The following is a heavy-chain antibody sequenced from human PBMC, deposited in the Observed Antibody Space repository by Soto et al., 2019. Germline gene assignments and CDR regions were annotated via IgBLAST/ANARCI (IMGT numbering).Heavy chain of an antibody. CDR2: IKQDGSEK. CDR3: ASTYYDILTGYYPYDY. J-gene: IGHJ4*02. V-gene: IGHV3-7*01. D-gene: IGHD3-9*01. Sequence: PGESLKISCAASGFTFSSYWMSWVRQAPGKGLEWVANIKQDGSEKYYVDSVKGRFTISRDNAKNSLYLQMNSLRAEDTAVYYCASTYYDILTGYYPYDYWGQGTLVTVSS. CDR1: GFTFSSYW.